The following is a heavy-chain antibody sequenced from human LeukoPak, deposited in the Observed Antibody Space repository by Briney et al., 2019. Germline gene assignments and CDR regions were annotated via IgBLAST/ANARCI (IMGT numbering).Heavy chain of an antibody. CDR3: ATLTYYYDSSGYSSFDY. D-gene: IGHD3-22*01. J-gene: IGHJ4*02. CDR1: GYTLTELP. CDR2: FDPEDGET. V-gene: IGHV1-24*01. Sequence: GASVKVSCKVSGYTLTELPMHWVRQAPGKGLEWMGGFDPEDGETIYAQKFQGRVTMTEDTSTDTAYMELSSLRSEDTAVYYCATLTYYYDSSGYSSFDYWGQGTLVTVSS.